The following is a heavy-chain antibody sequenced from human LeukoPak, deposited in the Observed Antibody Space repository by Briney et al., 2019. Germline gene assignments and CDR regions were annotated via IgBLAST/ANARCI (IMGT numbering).Heavy chain of an antibody. CDR3: AREEEGDYSDYFDY. CDR2: INPNSGGT. J-gene: IGHJ4*02. Sequence: GASVKVSCKASGYTFTGYYMHWVRQAPGQGLEWMGWINPNSGGTNYAQKFQGRVTMTRDTSISTAYMELSRLRSDDTAVYYCAREEEGDYSDYFDYWGQGTLVTVSS. V-gene: IGHV1-2*02. CDR1: GYTFTGYY. D-gene: IGHD2-15*01.